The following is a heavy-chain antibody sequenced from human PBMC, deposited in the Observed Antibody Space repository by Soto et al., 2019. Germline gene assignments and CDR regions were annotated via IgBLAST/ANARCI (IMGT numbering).Heavy chain of an antibody. Sequence: QITLKESGPTLVKPTQTLTLTCTFSGFSLSTSGVGVGWIRQPPGKALEWLALIYWDDDKRYSPSLKSRLTITKDTSKNQVVLTMTNMDPVDTATYYCAHRRKYSSGWNLPRTYYFDYWSQGTLVTVSS. J-gene: IGHJ4*02. V-gene: IGHV2-5*02. CDR2: IYWDDDK. D-gene: IGHD6-19*01. CDR1: GFSLSTSGVG. CDR3: AHRRKYSSGWNLPRTYYFDY.